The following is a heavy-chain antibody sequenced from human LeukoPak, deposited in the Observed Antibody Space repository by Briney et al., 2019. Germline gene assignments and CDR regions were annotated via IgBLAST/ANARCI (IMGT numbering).Heavy chain of an antibody. Sequence: PGGSLRFYCAASGFTFCDYYIKWIPQAPGMGLVWISYSSSDCSTIYSADSVKGRFTISRDNAKHSLDLQMNSRRAEDMAVYYCARDSRGAFDIWGQGTMVTVSS. CDR1: GFTFCDYY. J-gene: IGHJ3*02. V-gene: IGHV3-11*01. D-gene: IGHD3-10*01. CDR3: ARDSRGAFDI. CDR2: SSSDCSTI.